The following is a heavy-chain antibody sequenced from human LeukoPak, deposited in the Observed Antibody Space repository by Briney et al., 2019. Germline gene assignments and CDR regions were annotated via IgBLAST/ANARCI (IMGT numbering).Heavy chain of an antibody. CDR2: INPNSGGT. Sequence: ASVKVSCKASGYTFTGYYMHWVRQAPGQGLEWMGWINPNSGGTNYAQKFQGRVTMTRDTSISTAYMELSRLRSDDTAVYYCARSTIFGVGVDYWGQGTLVTVSS. CDR1: GYTFTGYY. D-gene: IGHD3-3*01. J-gene: IGHJ4*02. V-gene: IGHV1-2*02. CDR3: ARSTIFGVGVDY.